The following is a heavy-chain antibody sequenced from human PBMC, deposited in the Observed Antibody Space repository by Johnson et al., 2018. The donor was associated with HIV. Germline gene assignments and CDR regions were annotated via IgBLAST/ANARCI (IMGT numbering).Heavy chain of an antibody. Sequence: QVQLVESGGGVVQPGRSLRLSCAASAFTFSSYAMHWVRQAPGKGLEWVAVISYDASNKYYADSVKGRFTISRDNSKNTLYLQMNSLRTEDTAVYYCAGVRGGTGHGAFDIWGQGTMVTVSS. V-gene: IGHV3-30*04. CDR3: AGVRGGTGHGAFDI. CDR1: AFTFSSYA. J-gene: IGHJ3*02. CDR2: ISYDASNK.